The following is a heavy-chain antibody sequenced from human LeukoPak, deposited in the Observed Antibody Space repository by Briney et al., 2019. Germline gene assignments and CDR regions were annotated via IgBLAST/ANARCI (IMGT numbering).Heavy chain of an antibody. V-gene: IGHV1-2*06. Sequence: ASAKVSCKASGYTFTDYYMHWVRQAPGQGLEWMGRINPYSGGTNYAQKFQGRVTMTRDTSISTAYMELSRLKSDDTAVYYWARDYSSGWYVYWGQGTLVTVSS. D-gene: IGHD6-19*01. CDR3: ARDYSSGWYVY. CDR1: GYTFTDYY. CDR2: INPYSGGT. J-gene: IGHJ4*02.